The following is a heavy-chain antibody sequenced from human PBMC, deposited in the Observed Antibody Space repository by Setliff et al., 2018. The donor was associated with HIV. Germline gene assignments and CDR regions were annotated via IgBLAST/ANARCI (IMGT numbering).Heavy chain of an antibody. Sequence: SETLSLTCAVSGGSISSSNYWSWVRQPPGKRLEWIGEIYHSGNTNYNPSLKSRVTISVDTSKNQFSLKLSSVTAAVTAVYFCARQSPLSVRQVWFDDYWGQGRLVTVSS. CDR1: GGSISSSNY. CDR3: ARQSPLSVRQVWFDDY. J-gene: IGHJ4*02. CDR2: IYHSGNT. D-gene: IGHD3-10*01. V-gene: IGHV4-4*02.